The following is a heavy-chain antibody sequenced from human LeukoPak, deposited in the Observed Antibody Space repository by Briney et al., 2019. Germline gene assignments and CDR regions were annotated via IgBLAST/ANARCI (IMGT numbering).Heavy chain of an antibody. CDR2: IYYSRST. CDR1: GGSISSYY. CDR3: ARTTEGYCRGRSCYSYYYYMDV. D-gene: IGHD2-15*01. J-gene: IGHJ6*03. V-gene: IGHV4-59*01. Sequence: PSETLSLTSTVSGGSISSYYWSWIRPPPGKGLEWRGYIYYSRSTNYNPSLKSRVTISVDTSKNQFSLKLSSVTAADTAVYYCARTTEGYCRGRSCYSYYYYMDVWGKGTTVTVSS.